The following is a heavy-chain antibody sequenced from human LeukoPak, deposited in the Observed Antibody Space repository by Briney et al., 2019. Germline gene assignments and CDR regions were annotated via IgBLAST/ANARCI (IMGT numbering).Heavy chain of an antibody. CDR2: LNPNTGHA. D-gene: IGHD2/OR15-2a*01. CDR1: GYTFTSYA. J-gene: IGHJ4*02. Sequence: ASVKVSCKASGYTFTSYAMIWVRQAPGQGPEWMGRLNPNTGHAVYAFKFQGRVTITRNTSSNTAYMEVTRLTSDDTALYYCAKDRDGANRIVLWGQGTLVTVSS. V-gene: IGHV1-2*06. CDR3: AKDRDGANRIVL.